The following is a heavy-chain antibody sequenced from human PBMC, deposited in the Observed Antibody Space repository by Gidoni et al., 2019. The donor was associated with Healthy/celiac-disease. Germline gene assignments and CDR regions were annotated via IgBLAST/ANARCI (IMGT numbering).Heavy chain of an antibody. Sequence: QVQLQQWGAGLLKPSETLSLTCAVYGGSFSGYYWSWIRQPPGKGLEWIGEINHSGSTNYNPSLKSRVTISVDTSKNQFSLKLSSVTAADTAVYYCARARGGYSGYRAFDIWGQGTMVTVSS. CDR2: INHSGST. V-gene: IGHV4-34*01. CDR3: ARARGGYSGYRAFDI. D-gene: IGHD5-12*01. J-gene: IGHJ3*02. CDR1: GGSFSGYY.